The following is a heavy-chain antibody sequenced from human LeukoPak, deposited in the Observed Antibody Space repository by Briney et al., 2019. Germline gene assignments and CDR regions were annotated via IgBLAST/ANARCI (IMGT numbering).Heavy chain of an antibody. CDR1: GFTFSSYS. J-gene: IGHJ6*03. D-gene: IGHD3-3*01. V-gene: IGHV3-48*01. CDR2: ISSSSSTI. Sequence: GGSLRLSCAASGFTFSSYSMNWVRQAPGKGLEWVSYISSSSSTIYYADSVKGRFTISRDNAKNSLYLQMNSLRAEDTAVYYCARGSGYYGLGYYDYMDVWGKGTTVTVSS. CDR3: ARGSGYYGLGYYDYMDV.